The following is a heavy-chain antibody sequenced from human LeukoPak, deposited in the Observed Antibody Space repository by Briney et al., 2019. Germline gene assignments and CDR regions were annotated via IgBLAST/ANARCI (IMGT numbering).Heavy chain of an antibody. CDR2: VRRERNGYTT. CDR1: GVSFSDYI. D-gene: IGHD1-1*01. V-gene: IGHV3-72*01. J-gene: IGHJ3*01. Sequence: GGSLRLSCAASGVSFSDYILDWVRQAPGKGLEWVGRVRRERNGYTTEYAASVKGRFTISRDDSKNLLYLHMSSLKTEDTAVYHCSRDGTEGDNSAFDVWGQGTMVTVSS. CDR3: SRDGTEGDNSAFDV.